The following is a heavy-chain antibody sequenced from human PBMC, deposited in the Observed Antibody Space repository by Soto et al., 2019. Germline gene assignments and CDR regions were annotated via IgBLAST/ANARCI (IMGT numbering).Heavy chain of an antibody. Sequence: QVQLVQSGAEVKKPGSSVKVSCKASGGTFSSYAISWVRQAPGQGLEWMGGIIPIFGTANYAQKFQGRVTITVDESTSTAYMELSSLRSEDTAVYYCAXXXXXXXXXXLNYYYGMXXXGQGTT. CDR2: IIPIFGTA. CDR1: GGTFSSYA. J-gene: IGHJ6*02. CDR3: AXXXXXXXXXXLNYYYGMXX. V-gene: IGHV1-69*01.